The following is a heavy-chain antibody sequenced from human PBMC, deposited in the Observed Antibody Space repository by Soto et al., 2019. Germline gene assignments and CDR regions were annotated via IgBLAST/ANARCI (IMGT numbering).Heavy chain of an antibody. Sequence: GRSLRLSCAASGFTFSNAWMSWVRQAPGQGLEWDGRIKSKTDGGTTDYAAPAKGRFTISRDDSTNTLYLQMSSLKTEDTAVYYCTTGRDYYDSSGYYGVFDYWGQGTLVTVSS. CDR3: TTGRDYYDSSGYYGVFDY. CDR1: GFTFSNAW. D-gene: IGHD3-22*01. V-gene: IGHV3-15*01. J-gene: IGHJ4*02. CDR2: IKSKTDGGTT.